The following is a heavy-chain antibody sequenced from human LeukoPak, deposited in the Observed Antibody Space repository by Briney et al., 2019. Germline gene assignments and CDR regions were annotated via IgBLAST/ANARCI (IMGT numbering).Heavy chain of an antibody. V-gene: IGHV1-69*13. CDR2: IIPIFGTA. J-gene: IGHJ5*02. CDR3: ARDSSSWYGNGWFDP. Sequence: ASVKVSCKASGGTFSSYAISWVRQAPGQGLEWMGGIIPIFGTANYAQKFQGRVTITADESTSTAYMELSSLRSEDTAVYYCARDSSSWYGNGWFDPWGQGTLVTVSS. CDR1: GGTFSSYA. D-gene: IGHD6-13*01.